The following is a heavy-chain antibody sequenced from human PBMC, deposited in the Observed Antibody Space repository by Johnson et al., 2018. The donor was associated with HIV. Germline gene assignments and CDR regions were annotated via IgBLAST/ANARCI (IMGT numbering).Heavy chain of an antibody. J-gene: IGHJ3*02. CDR1: GFTVSSNY. CDR3: ARDWESQQLPLGDAFDI. D-gene: IGHD6-13*01. Sequence: MQLVESGGGLVQPGGSLRLSCAASGFTVSSNYMSWVRQAPGKGLEWVSVIYSGGSTYYADSVKGRFTISRDNSKNTLYLQMNSLRVEDTAVYYCARDWESQQLPLGDAFDIWGQGTMVTVSS. CDR2: IYSGGST. V-gene: IGHV3-66*01.